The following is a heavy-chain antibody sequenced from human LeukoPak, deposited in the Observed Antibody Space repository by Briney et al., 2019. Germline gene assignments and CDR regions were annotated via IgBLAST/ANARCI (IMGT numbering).Heavy chain of an antibody. J-gene: IGHJ4*02. V-gene: IGHV3-23*01. CDR1: GFTFSSYA. D-gene: IGHD1-26*01. Sequence: GGSLRLSCAASGFTFSSYAMSWVRQAPGRGLEWVSTISGSGDSTYYADSVKGRFTIFSDNSKNTLYLQMNSLRAADTAVYYCAKEGLVNFYYFDYWGQGTLVTVSS. CDR3: AKEGLVNFYYFDY. CDR2: ISGSGDST.